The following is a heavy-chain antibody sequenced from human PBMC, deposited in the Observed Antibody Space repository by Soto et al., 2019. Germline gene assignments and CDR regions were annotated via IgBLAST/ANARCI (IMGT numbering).Heavy chain of an antibody. Sequence: QVQLVESGGGVVQPGRSLRLSCAASGFTFSSYAMHWVRQAQGKGLEWVAVISYDGSNKYYADSVKGRFTISRDNSKNTLYLQMNSLRAEDTAVYYCARDQITIFGVVTGYFQHWGQGTLVTVSS. CDR1: GFTFSSYA. D-gene: IGHD3-3*01. CDR3: ARDQITIFGVVTGYFQH. V-gene: IGHV3-30-3*01. CDR2: ISYDGSNK. J-gene: IGHJ1*01.